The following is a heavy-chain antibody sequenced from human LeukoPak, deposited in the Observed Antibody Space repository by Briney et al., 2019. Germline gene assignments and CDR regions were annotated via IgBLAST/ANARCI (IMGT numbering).Heavy chain of an antibody. CDR1: AFTFTTYA. CDR2: ISSGSTYM. D-gene: IGHD6-6*01. J-gene: IGHJ3*02. CDR3: GRVGGRSKAAKGDAFDI. Sequence: GGSLRLSCAASAFTFTTYAMNWVRQAPGKGLEWVSSISSGSTYMYYADSVKGRFTISRDNAQNSMYLQMNSLRAEDTAVYYCGRVGGRSKAAKGDAFDIWGQGTMVVVSS. V-gene: IGHV3-21*01.